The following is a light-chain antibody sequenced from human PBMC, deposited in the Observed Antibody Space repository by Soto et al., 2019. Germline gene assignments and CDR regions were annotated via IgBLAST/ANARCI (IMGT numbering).Light chain of an antibody. J-gene: IGLJ3*02. CDR3: AAWDTSLSGGV. CDR1: SSNIGSDF. V-gene: IGLV1-51*02. CDR2: ENN. Sequence: QSVLTQPPSVSAAPGQKVTISCTGSSSNIGSDFVSWYQQLPRTAPPLLIYENNKRPSGIPDRFSGSKSATSATLGITGLQTGDESEYYCAAWDTSLSGGVFGGGTKLTVL.